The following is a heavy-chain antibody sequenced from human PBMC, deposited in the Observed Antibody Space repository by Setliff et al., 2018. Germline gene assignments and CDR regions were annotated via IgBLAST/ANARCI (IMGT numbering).Heavy chain of an antibody. CDR1: GFTFSAAW. Sequence: PSETLSLSCAASGFTFSAAWMTWLRLGPGKGLEWVALIKGPGATDYSASVKDRFTISRDNSKNILYLQMNNLKSEDTAVYYCAADFPGGAFPFDYWGQGTPVTVSS. D-gene: IGHD2-8*02. V-gene: IGHV3-15*01. CDR3: AADFPGGAFPFDY. J-gene: IGHJ4*02. CDR2: IKGPGAT.